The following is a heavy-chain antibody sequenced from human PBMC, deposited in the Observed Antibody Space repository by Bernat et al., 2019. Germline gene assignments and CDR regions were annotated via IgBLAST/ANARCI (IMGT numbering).Heavy chain of an antibody. J-gene: IGHJ6*02. D-gene: IGHD3-10*01. V-gene: IGHV3-33*01. CDR1: GFTFSSYG. Sequence: QVQLVESGGGVVQPGRSLRLSCAASGFTFSSYGMHWVRQAPGKGLEWVAVIWYDGSNKYEADSVKGRFTISRENSKNTLYLQMNSMRAEDTAVYYCARDGETYGSGSRPYYYYYGMDVWGQGTTVTVSS. CDR2: IWYDGSNK. CDR3: ARDGETYGSGSRPYYYYYGMDV.